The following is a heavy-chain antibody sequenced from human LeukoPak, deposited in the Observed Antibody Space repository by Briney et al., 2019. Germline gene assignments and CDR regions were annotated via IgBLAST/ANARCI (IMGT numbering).Heavy chain of an antibody. V-gene: IGHV4-39*01. CDR2: IYYSGST. Sequence: SSYWGWIRPPPGKGLEWIGSIYYSGSTYYNPSLKSRVTISVDTSKNQFSLKLSSVTAADTAVYYCARPDYDILTGSYYFDYWGQGTLVTVSS. CDR1: SSY. CDR3: ARPDYDILTGSYYFDY. J-gene: IGHJ4*02. D-gene: IGHD3-9*01.